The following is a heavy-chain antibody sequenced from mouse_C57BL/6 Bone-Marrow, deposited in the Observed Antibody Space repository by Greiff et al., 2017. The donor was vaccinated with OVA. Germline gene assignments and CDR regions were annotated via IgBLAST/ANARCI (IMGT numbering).Heavy chain of an antibody. CDR3: ARDSRYYYGWVDFDY. Sequence: DVQLQESGPGLVKPSQSLSLTCTATGYSFTSCYYWYLIRQSPGNQLEWMGFIRYDGSNNYNPSLKNRISITPDTSKNQFFLKLNSVTTEDTATYYCARDSRYYYGWVDFDYWGQGTTLTVSS. CDR2: IRYDGSN. V-gene: IGHV3-6*01. J-gene: IGHJ2*01. CDR1: GYSFTSCYY. D-gene: IGHD1-1*01.